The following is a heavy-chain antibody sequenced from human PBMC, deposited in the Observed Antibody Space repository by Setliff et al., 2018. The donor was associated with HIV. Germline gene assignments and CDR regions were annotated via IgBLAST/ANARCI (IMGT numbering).Heavy chain of an antibody. CDR2: LFYNGNT. J-gene: IGHJ4*02. D-gene: IGHD6-19*01. V-gene: IGHV4-39*01. CDR1: GVSFSGDY. Sequence: PSETLSLTCAVSGVSFSGDYWGWVRQPPGKGLELIGNLFYNGNTYYNPSLKSRVTISVYTSKNQFSLKLSSVTAADTAIYFCARQFRYPNRAVAGVDYWGQGILVTVSS. CDR3: ARQFRYPNRAVAGVDY.